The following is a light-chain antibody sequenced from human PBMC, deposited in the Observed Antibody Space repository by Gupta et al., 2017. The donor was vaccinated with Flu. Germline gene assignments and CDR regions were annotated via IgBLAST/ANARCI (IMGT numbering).Light chain of an antibody. CDR2: DVS. CDR3: QQVEKWPYT. CDR1: ESVGSN. Sequence: PGTLSVSPGERVPLSCGASESVGSNLAWYRQKPGQAPRLLMYDVSSRATGVPARFSGSGSGTDFTLTISSLQSEDFALYYCQQVEKWPYTFGQGTKLEI. V-gene: IGKV3D-15*01. J-gene: IGKJ2*01.